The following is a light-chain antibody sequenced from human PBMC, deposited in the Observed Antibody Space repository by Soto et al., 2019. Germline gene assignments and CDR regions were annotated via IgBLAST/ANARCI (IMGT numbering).Light chain of an antibody. CDR3: QQYESSPIT. CDR1: QSVNNNY. CDR2: DTF. J-gene: IGKJ4*01. Sequence: EIVLMQSPGTLSLSPGEGATLSCRASQSVNNNYLAWYQQKPGQAPTVLIFDTFRRATGVPDRFSGSGSGTDFTLTISRLEPEDFAVYYCQQYESSPITFGGGTKVDI. V-gene: IGKV3-20*01.